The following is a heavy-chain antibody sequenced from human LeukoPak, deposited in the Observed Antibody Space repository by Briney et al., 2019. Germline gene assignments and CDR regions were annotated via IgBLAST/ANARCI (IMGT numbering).Heavy chain of an antibody. CDR1: GFTFSNTW. Sequence: GGSLRLSCAASGFTFSNTWMNWVRQAPGKGLEWVANIKQDGSEKYYVDSVKGRFTISRDNAKNSLYLQMNSLRAEDTAVYYCAREIVVVNSFDYWGQGTLVTVSS. V-gene: IGHV3-7*01. CDR2: IKQDGSEK. CDR3: AREIVVVNSFDY. J-gene: IGHJ4*02. D-gene: IGHD3-22*01.